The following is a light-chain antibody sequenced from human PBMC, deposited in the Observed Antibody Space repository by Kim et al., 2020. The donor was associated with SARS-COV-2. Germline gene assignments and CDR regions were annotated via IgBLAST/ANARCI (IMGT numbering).Light chain of an antibody. Sequence: SYELTQPPSVSVSPGQTASITCSGSKLGDKYAYWYQKKPGQSPVLVIYQHTKRPSGISQRFSGSSSGNTATLTISRAQTMDEADYYCQAWDSSTAVFGGGIK. CDR3: QAWDSSTAV. J-gene: IGLJ3*02. V-gene: IGLV3-1*01. CDR1: KLGDKY. CDR2: QHT.